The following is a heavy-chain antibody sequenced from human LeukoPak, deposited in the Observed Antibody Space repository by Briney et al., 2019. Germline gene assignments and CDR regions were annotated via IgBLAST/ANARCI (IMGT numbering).Heavy chain of an antibody. CDR1: GYTFTSYG. CDR2: ISAYNGNT. J-gene: IGHJ4*02. CDR3: ARDQVYCSSTSCYFDY. Sequence: GASVKVSCKASGYTFTSYGISWVRQAPGQGLEWMGWISAYNGNTNYAQKLQGRVTMTTDTSTSTAYMELRSLRSDDTAVYYCARDQVYCSSTSCYFDYWGQGTLVTVSS. V-gene: IGHV1-18*01. D-gene: IGHD2-2*01.